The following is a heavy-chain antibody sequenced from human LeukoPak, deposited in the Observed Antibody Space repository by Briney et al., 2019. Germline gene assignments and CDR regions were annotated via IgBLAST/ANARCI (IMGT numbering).Heavy chain of an antibody. D-gene: IGHD5-24*01. CDR2: INPYNGVT. J-gene: IGHJ4*02. CDR3: ALSSRDGYNLDY. V-gene: IGHV1-2*02. Sequence: ASVKVSCKASGYSFIGHYLHWARQAPGQGLEWMGWINPYNGVTNYAQKFQGRVTMTRDTPISTANLELTRLRSDDTAVYFCALSSRDGYNLDYWGQGTLVTVSS. CDR1: GYSFIGHY.